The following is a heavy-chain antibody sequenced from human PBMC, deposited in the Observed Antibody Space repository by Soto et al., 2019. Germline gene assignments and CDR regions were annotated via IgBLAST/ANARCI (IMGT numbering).Heavy chain of an antibody. J-gene: IGHJ6*03. CDR3: ARCLSGSYYPSSHYYYMDV. D-gene: IGHD3-10*01. CDR1: GYTFTSYG. Sequence: ASVKVSCKASGYTFTSYGISWVRQAPGQGLEWMGWISAYNGKTNYAQKLQGRVTMTTDTSTSTAYMELRSLRSDDTAVYYCARCLSGSYYPSSHYYYMDVWGKGTTVTVSS. CDR2: ISAYNGKT. V-gene: IGHV1-18*01.